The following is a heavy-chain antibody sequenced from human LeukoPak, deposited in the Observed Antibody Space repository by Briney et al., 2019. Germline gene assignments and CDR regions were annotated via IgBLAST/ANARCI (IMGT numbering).Heavy chain of an antibody. J-gene: IGHJ5*02. CDR3: ARGTRAYSNWFDP. Sequence: SETLSLTCTVSGASISSHYWSWIRQPPGKGLEWIGYIYYSGSTNYNPSLKSRVTISVDTSKNQFSLKLSSVTAADTAVYYCARGTRAYSNWFDPWGQGTLVTVSS. CDR2: IYYSGST. CDR1: GASISSHY. V-gene: IGHV4-59*11. D-gene: IGHD1-14*01.